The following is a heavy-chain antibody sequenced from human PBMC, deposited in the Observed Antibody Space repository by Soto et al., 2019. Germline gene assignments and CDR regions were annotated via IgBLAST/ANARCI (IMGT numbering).Heavy chain of an antibody. CDR1: GFTFSDYY. CDR3: AREATTVTNPYYFDY. Sequence: PGGSLRLACAASGFTFSDYYMSWIRQAPGKGLEWVSYISSSGSTIYYADSVKGRFTISRDNAKNSLYLQMNSLRAEDTAVYYCAREATTVTNPYYFDYWGQGTLVTVSS. V-gene: IGHV3-11*01. CDR2: ISSSGSTI. J-gene: IGHJ4*02. D-gene: IGHD4-17*01.